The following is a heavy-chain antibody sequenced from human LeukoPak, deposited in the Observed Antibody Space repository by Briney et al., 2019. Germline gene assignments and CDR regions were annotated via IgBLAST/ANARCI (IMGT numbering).Heavy chain of an antibody. CDR2: ISSSGSTI. V-gene: IGHV3-11*01. Sequence: GGSLRLSCAASGFTFSDYYMSWIRQAPGKGLEWVSYISSSGSTIYYADSVKGRFTISRDNAKNSLYLQMNSLRAEDTALYYCARDEYCSSTSCYPFDYWGQGTLVTVSS. CDR1: GFTFSDYY. D-gene: IGHD2-2*01. J-gene: IGHJ4*02. CDR3: ARDEYCSSTSCYPFDY.